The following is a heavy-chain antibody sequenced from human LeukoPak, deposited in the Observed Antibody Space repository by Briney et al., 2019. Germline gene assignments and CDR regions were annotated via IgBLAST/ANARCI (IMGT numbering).Heavy chain of an antibody. CDR3: AKDGGRYRFDY. D-gene: IGHD3-16*02. J-gene: IGHJ4*02. CDR1: GFTFSTYA. CDR2: ISGSGGGT. Sequence: PGGSLRLSCAASGFTFSTYAMSWVRQAAGKGLEWVSLISGSGGGTYYADSVKGRFTISRDNSKNTLYLQLNSLRVEDTAVYFCAKDGGRYRFDYWGQGTLVTVSS. V-gene: IGHV3-23*01.